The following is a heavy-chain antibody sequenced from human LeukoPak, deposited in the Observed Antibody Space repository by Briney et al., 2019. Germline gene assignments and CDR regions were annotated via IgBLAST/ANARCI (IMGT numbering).Heavy chain of an antibody. CDR2: ISPSSSSI. Sequence: GGSLRLSCAASGFTFSSYSMNWVRQAPGKGLKWVSFISPSSSSIYYADSVRGRFTISRDNAKNSLYLQMNSLRPEDTAVYYCARVRAGWYFDYWGQGTLVSVSS. CDR1: GFTFSSYS. V-gene: IGHV3-48*04. CDR3: ARVRAGWYFDY. D-gene: IGHD5-24*01. J-gene: IGHJ4*02.